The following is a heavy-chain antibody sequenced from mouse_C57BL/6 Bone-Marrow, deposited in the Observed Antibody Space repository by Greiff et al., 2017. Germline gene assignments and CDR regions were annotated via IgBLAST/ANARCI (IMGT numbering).Heavy chain of an antibody. D-gene: IGHD1-1*02. V-gene: IGHV1-82*01. CDR3: ARSLWSYAMDY. CDR2: IYPGDGDT. CDR1: GYAFSSSW. Sequence: QVQLQQSGPELVKPGASVKISCKASGYAFSSSWMNWVKQRPGKGLVWIGRIYPGDGDTNYNGNFKGKATLTADNSSSTAYMQLSSLTSWDSAFCFCARSLWSYAMDYWGQGTSVTVSS. J-gene: IGHJ4*01.